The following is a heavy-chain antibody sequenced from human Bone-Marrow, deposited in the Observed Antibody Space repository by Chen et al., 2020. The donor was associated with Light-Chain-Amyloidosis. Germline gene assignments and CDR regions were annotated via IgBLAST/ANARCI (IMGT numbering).Heavy chain of an antibody. J-gene: IGHJ4*02. CDR2: IRHDGSNK. Sequence: VQLVESGGGLVQPGRSLRLSCTASGFTFGDYAMSWVRQAPGKGLEWVAFIRHDGSNKYYADSVKGRFTISRDNSKNTLYLQMNSLRAEDTAVYFCAKAVARWLLLQPDYWGQGTLVTVSS. D-gene: IGHD5-12*01. CDR3: AKAVARWLLLQPDY. V-gene: IGHV3-30*02. CDR1: GFTFGDYA.